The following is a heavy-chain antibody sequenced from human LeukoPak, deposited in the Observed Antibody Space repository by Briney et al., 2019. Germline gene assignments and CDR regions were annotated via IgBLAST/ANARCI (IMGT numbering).Heavy chain of an antibody. CDR2: IYYSGST. D-gene: IGHD3-10*01. V-gene: IGHV4-28*01. CDR3: ARFRITMVRGVIKDYYFDY. CDR1: GYSISSSNW. Sequence: SDTLSLTCAVSGYSISSSNWWGWIRQSPGKGLEWIGYIYYSGSTYYNPSLKSRVTMSVDTSKNQFSLKLSSVTAVDTAVYYCARFRITMVRGVIKDYYFDYWGQGTLVTVSS. J-gene: IGHJ4*02.